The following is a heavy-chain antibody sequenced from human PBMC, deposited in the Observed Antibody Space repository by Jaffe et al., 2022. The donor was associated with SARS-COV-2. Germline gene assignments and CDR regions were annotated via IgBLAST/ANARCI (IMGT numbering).Heavy chain of an antibody. CDR2: ISWNSGSI. CDR3: AKDLHPPSSGAFDI. J-gene: IGHJ3*02. D-gene: IGHD3-22*01. V-gene: IGHV3-9*01. Sequence: EVQLVESGGGLVQPGRSLRLSCAASGFTFDDYAMHWVRQAPGKGLEWVSGISWNSGSIGYADSVKGRFTISRDNAKNSLYLQMNSLRAEDTALYYCAKDLHPPSSGAFDIWGQGTMVTVSS. CDR1: GFTFDDYA.